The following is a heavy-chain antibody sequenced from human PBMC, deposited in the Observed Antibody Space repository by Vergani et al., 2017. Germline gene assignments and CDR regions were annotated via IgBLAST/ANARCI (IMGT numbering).Heavy chain of an antibody. J-gene: IGHJ4*02. Sequence: EVQLLESGGGLVQPGGSLRLSCAASGFTFSSYWMSWVRQAPGKGLEWVANIKQDGSEKYYVDSVKGRFTLSRDNAKNSLYLQMNSLRAEDTAVYYCAGGARAAAGTGGGYWGQGTLVTVSS. CDR3: AGGARAAAGTGGGY. CDR2: IKQDGSEK. D-gene: IGHD6-13*01. CDR1: GFTFSSYW. V-gene: IGHV3-7*03.